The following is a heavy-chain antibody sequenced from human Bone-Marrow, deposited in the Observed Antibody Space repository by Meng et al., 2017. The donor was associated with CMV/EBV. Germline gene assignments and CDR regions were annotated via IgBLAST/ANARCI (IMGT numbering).Heavy chain of an antibody. CDR2: INPNSGGT. V-gene: IGHV1-2*02. Sequence: ASVKVSCKASGYTFTGYYMHWVRQAPGQGLEWMGWINPNSGGTNYAQKFQGRVTMTRDTSISTAYMELSRLRSDDTAVYYCARDGLEQISSPEITIFGMVSERWGQGTLVTVSS. J-gene: IGHJ4*02. D-gene: IGHD3-3*01. CDR3: ARDGLEQISSPEITIFGMVSER. CDR1: GYTFTGYY.